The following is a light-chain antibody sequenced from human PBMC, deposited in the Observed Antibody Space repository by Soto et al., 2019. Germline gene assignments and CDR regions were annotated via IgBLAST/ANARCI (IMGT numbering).Light chain of an antibody. J-gene: IGKJ2*01. V-gene: IGKV4-1*01. CDR2: WAS. Sequence: DIVMTQSPDSLAVSLGERATINCKSSQSVLYSSNNKNYLAWYQQKPGQPPKLLIYWASTRESGVPDRFSGSGSGTDFTLTISSLEPEDFAVYYCQQRSYGYTFGQGTKLEI. CDR1: QSVLYSSNNKNY. CDR3: QQRSYGYT.